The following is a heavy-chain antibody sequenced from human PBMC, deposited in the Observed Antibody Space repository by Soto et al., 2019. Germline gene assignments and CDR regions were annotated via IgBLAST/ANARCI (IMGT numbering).Heavy chain of an antibody. V-gene: IGHV4-34*01. CDR2: INHGGRT. CDR3: ARGRTGMDV. J-gene: IGHJ6*02. Sequence: PSETLSLTCAVYGGSFSGYYWSWIRQPPGKGLEWIGEINHGGRTNYSPSLKSRLTISVDTSKNQFSLKLTSVTAADTAVYYCARGRTGMDVWGQGTTVTVSS. CDR1: GGSFSGYY.